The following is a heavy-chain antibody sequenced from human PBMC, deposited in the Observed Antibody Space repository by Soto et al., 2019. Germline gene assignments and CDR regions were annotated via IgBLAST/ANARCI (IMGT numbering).Heavy chain of an antibody. CDR2: INHSGST. J-gene: IGHJ6*03. V-gene: IGHV4-34*01. Sequence: TSETLSLTCAVYGGSFSGYYWSWIRQPPGKGLEWIGEINHSGSTNYNPSLKSRVTISVDTSKNQFSLKLSSVTAADTAVYYCARKGGYYGSGTSYMDVWGKGTTVTVSS. CDR1: GGSFSGYY. CDR3: ARKGGYYGSGTSYMDV. D-gene: IGHD3-10*01.